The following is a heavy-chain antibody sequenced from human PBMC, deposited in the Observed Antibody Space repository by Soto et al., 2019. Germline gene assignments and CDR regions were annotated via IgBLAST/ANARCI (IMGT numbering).Heavy chain of an antibody. Sequence: QVQLVQSGAEVKKPGYSVKVSCKASGGTFRTSAISWVRQAPGQGLEWVGGIMPVFRRPKYAQNFQDRVTITADEATSTAYMELSSLRSDDTAVYYCARDKDRLQLGGNYYYILDVWGQGTAVTVSS. J-gene: IGHJ6*02. D-gene: IGHD1-1*01. CDR2: IMPVFRRP. CDR1: GGTFRTSA. V-gene: IGHV1-69*12. CDR3: ARDKDRLQLGGNYYYILDV.